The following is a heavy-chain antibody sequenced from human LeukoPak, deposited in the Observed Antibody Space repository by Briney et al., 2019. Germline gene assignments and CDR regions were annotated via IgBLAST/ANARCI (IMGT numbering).Heavy chain of an antibody. Sequence: SGTLSLTCTVSGGSISRGDYYWSWIRQPPGKGLEWIGYIYYSGSTYYNPSLKSRVTISVDTSKNQFSLKLSSVTAADTAVYYCAREKRGGIQLPIIQHWGQGTLVTVS. J-gene: IGHJ1*01. V-gene: IGHV4-30-4*01. CDR2: IYYSGST. CDR3: AREKRGGIQLPIIQH. D-gene: IGHD5-18*01. CDR1: GGSISRGDYY.